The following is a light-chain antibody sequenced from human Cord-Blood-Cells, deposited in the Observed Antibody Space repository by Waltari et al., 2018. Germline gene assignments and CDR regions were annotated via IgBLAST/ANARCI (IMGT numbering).Light chain of an antibody. V-gene: IGKV4-1*01. J-gene: IGKJ2*01. CDR1: RSVLYSSNNKNY. Sequence: DIVMTQSPDSLAVCLGERATINCKSSRSVLYSSNNKNYLAWYQQKPGQPPKLLIYWASTRESGVPDRFSGSGSGTDFTLTISSLQAEDVAVYYCQQYYSTPYTFGQGTKLEIK. CDR2: WAS. CDR3: QQYYSTPYT.